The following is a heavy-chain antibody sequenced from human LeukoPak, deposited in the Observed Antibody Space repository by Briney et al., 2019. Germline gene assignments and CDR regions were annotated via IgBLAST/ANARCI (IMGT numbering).Heavy chain of an antibody. J-gene: IGHJ6*02. CDR2: FDPEDGET. D-gene: IGHD2-2*01. Sequence: GASVKVSCKVSGYTLTELSMNWVRQAPGKGLEWMGGFDPEDGETIYAQKFQGRVTMTEDTSTVTAYMELSSLRSEDTAVYDCTTVNQDTVVVPAAARGYYYYGMDVWGQGTTVTVSS. CDR1: GYTLTELS. V-gene: IGHV1-24*01. CDR3: TTVNQDTVVVPAAARGYYYYGMDV.